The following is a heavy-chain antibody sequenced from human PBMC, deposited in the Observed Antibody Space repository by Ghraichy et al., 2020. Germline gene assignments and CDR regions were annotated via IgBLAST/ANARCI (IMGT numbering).Heavy chain of an antibody. Sequence: GESLNISCAASGFTFSTYGMQWVRQAPGKGLEYVSAIRCNGGSTFYANSVKGRFTISRDNSKNTLFLQMGSLRTEDMAVYYCARITVRGQWFLDLWGCGTLVTVSS. V-gene: IGHV3-64*01. CDR2: IRCNGGST. CDR1: GFTFSTYG. D-gene: IGHD3-10*01. CDR3: ARITVRGQWFLDL. J-gene: IGHJ2*01.